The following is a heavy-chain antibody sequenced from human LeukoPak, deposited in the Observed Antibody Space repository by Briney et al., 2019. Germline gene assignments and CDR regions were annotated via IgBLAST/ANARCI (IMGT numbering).Heavy chain of an antibody. Sequence: GGSLRLSCAASGFTFSSYAMSWVRQAPGKGLEWVAFIRYDGSNKYYADSVKGRFTISRDNSKNTLYLQMNSLRAEDTAVYYCAKGFFWSGYYPFDYWGQGTLVTVSS. CDR3: AKGFFWSGYYPFDY. CDR1: GFTFSSYA. V-gene: IGHV3-30*02. CDR2: IRYDGSNK. D-gene: IGHD3-3*01. J-gene: IGHJ4*02.